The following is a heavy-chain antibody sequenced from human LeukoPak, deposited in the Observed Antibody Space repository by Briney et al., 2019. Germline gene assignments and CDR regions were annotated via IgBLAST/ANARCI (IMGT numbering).Heavy chain of an antibody. J-gene: IGHJ6*02. Sequence: SETLSLTCTVSGVYISSGGRYWGWLRQPPGKGLEWIGSIYSSGNTYYNATLKSRVTMSVDTSKNQFSLKLNSVTAADTAVYYCARLSGIAAAGTFGYYYYYGMDVWGQGTTVTVSS. V-gene: IGHV4-39*01. D-gene: IGHD6-13*01. CDR2: IYSSGNT. CDR1: GVYISSGGRY. CDR3: ARLSGIAAAGTFGYYYYYGMDV.